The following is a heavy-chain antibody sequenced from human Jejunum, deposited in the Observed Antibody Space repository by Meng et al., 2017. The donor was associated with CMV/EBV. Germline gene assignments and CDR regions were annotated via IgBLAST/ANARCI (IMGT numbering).Heavy chain of an antibody. D-gene: IGHD3-10*01. CDR2: INTDTGDP. Sequence: QVQLGQSGSALGKPGASVNVSCKASGFALTVYAMNWVRQAPGQGLEWMGWINTDTGDPTYARDFGGRFVFSLDTSVTTAYLRINSLKTEDTAVYYCARFPVRGTINWGQGTLVTVSS. CDR1: GFALTVYA. J-gene: IGHJ4*02. CDR3: ARFPVRGTIN. V-gene: IGHV7-4-1*02.